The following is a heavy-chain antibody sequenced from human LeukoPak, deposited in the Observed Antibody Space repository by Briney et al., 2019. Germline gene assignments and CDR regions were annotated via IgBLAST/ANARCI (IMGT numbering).Heavy chain of an antibody. D-gene: IGHD1-1*01. CDR1: GGTFSSYA. Sequence: SVKVSCKASGGTFSSYAISWVRQAPGQGLEWMGRIIPILGIANYAQKFQGRVTITADKSTSTAYMELSSLRSEDTAVYYCARTLPNGNWFDPGAREPWSPSPQ. V-gene: IGHV1-69*04. CDR3: ARTLPNGNWFDP. J-gene: IGHJ5*02. CDR2: IIPILGIA.